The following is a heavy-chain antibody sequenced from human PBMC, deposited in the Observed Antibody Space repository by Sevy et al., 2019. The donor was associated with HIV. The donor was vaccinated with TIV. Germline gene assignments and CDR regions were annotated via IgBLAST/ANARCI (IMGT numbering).Heavy chain of an antibody. CDR2: IKQDASEK. CDR1: GFTFSSYW. Sequence: GGSLRLSCAASGFTFSSYWMSWVRQAPGKGLEWVANIKQDASEKYYVDSLKGRFTISRDNAKNSLYLQMNSLRVGDTAGYYCARAYSSGWYDYWGQGTLVTVSS. CDR3: ARAYSSGWYDY. D-gene: IGHD6-19*01. V-gene: IGHV3-7*01. J-gene: IGHJ4*02.